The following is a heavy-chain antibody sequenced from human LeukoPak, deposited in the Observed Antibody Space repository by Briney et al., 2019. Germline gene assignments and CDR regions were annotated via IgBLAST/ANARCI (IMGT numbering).Heavy chain of an antibody. CDR3: ARDVSPDC. CDR2: IHNSGST. D-gene: IGHD5/OR15-5a*01. V-gene: IGHV4-4*07. Sequence: PSETLSLTCTGSGGSISTYYWTWIRQPAGKGLEWIGRIHNSGSTRYNPSLKSRVTMSLDTSKNQFSLNLGSVTAADTAVYYCARDVSPDCWGQGTLVIVSS. CDR1: GGSISTYY. J-gene: IGHJ4*02.